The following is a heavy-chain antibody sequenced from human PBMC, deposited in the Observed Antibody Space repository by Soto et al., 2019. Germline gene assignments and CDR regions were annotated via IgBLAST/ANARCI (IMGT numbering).Heavy chain of an antibody. V-gene: IGHV3-23*01. D-gene: IGHD3-16*01. CDR1: GFTFSGCS. CDR2: ITGSGDRT. Sequence: EVRLLESGGGLVQPGGSLRLSCAASGFTFSGCSMTWVRQAPGKGLEWVSAITGSGDRTYYADSVKGRFTISRDNSNNMLYLQMHSLRAEDSAVYYCAVATFTAYDYWGQGTLFTVSS. CDR3: AVATFTAYDY. J-gene: IGHJ4*02.